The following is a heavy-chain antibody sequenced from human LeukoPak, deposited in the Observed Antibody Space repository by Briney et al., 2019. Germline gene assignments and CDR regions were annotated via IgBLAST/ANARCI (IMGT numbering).Heavy chain of an antibody. D-gene: IGHD6-19*01. J-gene: IGHJ4*02. Sequence: GGSLRLSCAASGFTFSTYPIYWVRQAPGKGLEWFSGFFGSGDSAHYADAVKGRFTISRDNSKSTIYLQMNSLRAEDTAVYHCGKTTTGYSSGRYPGWPVDNWGQGTLVTVSS. V-gene: IGHV3-23*01. CDR3: GKTTTGYSSGRYPGWPVDN. CDR1: GFTFSTYP. CDR2: FFGSGDSA.